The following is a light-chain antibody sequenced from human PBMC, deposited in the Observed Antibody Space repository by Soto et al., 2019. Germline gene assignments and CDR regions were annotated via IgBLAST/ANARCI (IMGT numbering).Light chain of an antibody. CDR3: QSYDSSLTGSV. J-gene: IGLJ3*02. CDR2: NDN. Sequence: QSVLTQPPSVSGAPGQRVTISCTGSSSNIGAGYDVHWYQQLPGTAPKLLIYNDNNRPSGVPDRFSGSKSDTSASLAITGLRAEDEADYYCQSYDSSLTGSVFGGGTKLTVL. V-gene: IGLV1-40*01. CDR1: SSNIGAGYD.